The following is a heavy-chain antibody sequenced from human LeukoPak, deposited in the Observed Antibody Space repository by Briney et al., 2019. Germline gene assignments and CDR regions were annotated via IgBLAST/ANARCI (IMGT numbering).Heavy chain of an antibody. J-gene: IGHJ4*02. V-gene: IGHV4-39*07. Sequence: SETLSLTCTVSGGSISGSSYYWGWIRQPPGKGLEWIGSIYYSGSTYYNPSLKSRVIISIDTSKNQFSLKLSSVTAADTAVYYCARVSGSYPYYFDYWGQGTLVTVSS. CDR3: ARVSGSYPYYFDY. CDR1: GGSISGSSYY. D-gene: IGHD1-26*01. CDR2: IYYSGST.